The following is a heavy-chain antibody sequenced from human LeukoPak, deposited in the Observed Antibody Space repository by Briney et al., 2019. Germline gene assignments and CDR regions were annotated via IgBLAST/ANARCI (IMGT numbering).Heavy chain of an antibody. CDR2: IESDGSA. V-gene: IGHV3-74*01. D-gene: IGHD3/OR15-3a*01. J-gene: IGHJ4*02. CDR3: ARASSVGSVWTIDY. Sequence: PGGSLRLSCAASGFTFSNYWTHWVRQAPGKGLVWVSRIESDGSASYADSVKGRFTISRDKAKSTLYLQMNSLRAEDTAVYYCARASSVGSVWTIDYWGQGTLVTVSS. CDR1: GFTFSNYW.